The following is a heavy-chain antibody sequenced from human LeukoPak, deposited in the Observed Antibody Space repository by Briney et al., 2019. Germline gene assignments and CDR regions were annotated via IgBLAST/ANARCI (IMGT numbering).Heavy chain of an antibody. CDR1: GYSFTSYW. D-gene: IGHD2-21*02. Sequence: GESLKISCKGSGYSFTSYWISWVRQMPGEGLEWMGIIYPGDSDTRYSSSLQGQVTISADKSISTAYLQWSSLQASDTAMYYCARHPRGYCGGDCYWGFDYWGQGTLVTVSS. J-gene: IGHJ4*02. V-gene: IGHV5-51*01. CDR3: ARHPRGYCGGDCYWGFDY. CDR2: IYPGDSDT.